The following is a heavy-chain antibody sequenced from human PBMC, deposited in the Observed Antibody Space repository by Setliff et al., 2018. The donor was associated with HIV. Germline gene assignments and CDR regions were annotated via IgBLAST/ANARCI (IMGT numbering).Heavy chain of an antibody. D-gene: IGHD4-17*01. J-gene: IGHJ4*02. V-gene: IGHV3-7*02. CDR3: ARGQTSVTLQFDH. Sequence: GGSLRLSCAASGFTFSSYWMSWVRQAPGKGLEWVADIKQDGSKADYMDSVKGRFTISRDNPKNSLYLQMNSLRAEDTAVYYCARGQTSVTLQFDHWGQGTLVTVSS. CDR2: IKQDGSKA. CDR1: GFTFSSYW.